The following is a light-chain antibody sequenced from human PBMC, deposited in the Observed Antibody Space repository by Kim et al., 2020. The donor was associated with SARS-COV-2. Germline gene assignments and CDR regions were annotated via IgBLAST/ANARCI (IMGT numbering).Light chain of an antibody. Sequence: PGERATLSCRASQRVSRYLAWYQHKPGQAPRLLIYDASNRATGIPARFSGSGSGTDFTLTISSLEPEDFAVYYCQQRSNWPPIFTFGPGTKVDIK. J-gene: IGKJ3*01. CDR3: QQRSNWPPIFT. V-gene: IGKV3-11*01. CDR1: QRVSRY. CDR2: DAS.